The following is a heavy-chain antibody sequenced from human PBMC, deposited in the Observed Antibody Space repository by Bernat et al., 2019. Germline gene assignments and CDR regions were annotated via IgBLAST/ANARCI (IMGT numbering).Heavy chain of an antibody. D-gene: IGHD1-1*01. CDR3: ARVPKIKLERLGGAFDI. J-gene: IGHJ3*02. CDR1: GGTFSSYA. V-gene: IGHV1-69*01. CDR2: IIPIFGTA. Sequence: QVQLVQSGAEVKKPGSSVKVSCKASGGTFSSYAISWVRQAPGQGLEWMGGIIPIFGTANYAQKFQGRVTITADESTSTAYMELSRLRSEDTAVYYCARVPKIKLERLGGAFDIWGQGTMVTVSS.